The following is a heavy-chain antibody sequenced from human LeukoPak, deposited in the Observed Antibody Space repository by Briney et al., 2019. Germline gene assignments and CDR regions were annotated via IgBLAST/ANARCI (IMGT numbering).Heavy chain of an antibody. J-gene: IGHJ4*02. CDR2: INHSGST. V-gene: IGHV4-34*01. CDR3: ARHRRVWGYYYDSSGYSNTYYFDY. D-gene: IGHD3-22*01. Sequence: PSETLSLTCAVYGGSFSGYYWSWIRQPPGKGLEWIGEINHSGSTNYNPSLKSRVTISVDTSKNQFSLKLSSVTAADTAVYYCARHRRVWGYYYDSSGYSNTYYFDYWGQGTLVTVSS. CDR1: GGSFSGYY.